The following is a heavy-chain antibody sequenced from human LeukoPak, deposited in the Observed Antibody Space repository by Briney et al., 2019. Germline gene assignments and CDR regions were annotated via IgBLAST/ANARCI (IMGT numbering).Heavy chain of an antibody. CDR3: ARGRGFSYGATTGFDY. CDR2: IYYSGST. Sequence: SETLSLICTVSGGSISSYYWSWIRQPPGKGLEWIGYIYYSGSTNYNPSLKSRVTISVDTSKNQFSLNLSSVTAADTAVYYCARGRGFSYGATTGFDYWGQGTLVTVSS. CDR1: GGSISSYY. V-gene: IGHV4-59*01. J-gene: IGHJ4*02. D-gene: IGHD5-18*01.